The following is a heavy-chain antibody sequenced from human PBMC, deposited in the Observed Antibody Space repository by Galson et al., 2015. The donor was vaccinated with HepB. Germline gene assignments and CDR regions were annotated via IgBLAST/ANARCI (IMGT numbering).Heavy chain of an antibody. Sequence: SVKVSCKVSGYTLTELSMHWVRQAPGKGLEWMGGFDPEDGETIYAQKFQGRVTMTEDTSTDTAYMELSSLRSEDTAVYYCATGRPGAYCGGDLCWGHFDYWGQGTLVTVSS. CDR2: FDPEDGET. J-gene: IGHJ4*02. CDR1: GYTLTELS. D-gene: IGHD2-21*02. CDR3: ATGRPGAYCGGDLCWGHFDY. V-gene: IGHV1-24*01.